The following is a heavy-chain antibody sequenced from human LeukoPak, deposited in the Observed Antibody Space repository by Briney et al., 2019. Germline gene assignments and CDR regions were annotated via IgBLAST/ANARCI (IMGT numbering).Heavy chain of an antibody. CDR3: ARDAPYYYDSSGYYQYYFDY. Sequence: SETLSLTCTVPGGSISSYYWSWIRQPAGKGLEWIGRIYTSGSTNYNPSLKSRVTMSVDTSKNQFSLKLSSVTAADTAVYYCARDAPYYYDSSGYYQYYFDYWGQGTLVTVSS. J-gene: IGHJ4*02. V-gene: IGHV4-4*07. CDR2: IYTSGST. D-gene: IGHD3-22*01. CDR1: GGSISSYY.